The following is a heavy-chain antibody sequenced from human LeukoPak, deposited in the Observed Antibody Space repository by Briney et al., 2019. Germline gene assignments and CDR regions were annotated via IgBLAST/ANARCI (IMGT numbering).Heavy chain of an antibody. CDR3: ARLGSGYYPPFDY. V-gene: IGHV3-30*04. CDR1: GFTFSSYA. D-gene: IGHD3-22*01. CDR2: ISYDGSNK. J-gene: IGHJ4*02. Sequence: GGSLRLSCAASGFTFSSYAMHWVRQAPGKGLEWVAVISYDGSNKYYADSVKGRFTISRDNSKNTLYLQMNSLRAEDTAVYYCARLGSGYYPPFDYWGQGTLVTVSS.